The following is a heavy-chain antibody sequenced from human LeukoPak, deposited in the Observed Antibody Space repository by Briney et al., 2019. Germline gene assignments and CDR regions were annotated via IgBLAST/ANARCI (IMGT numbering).Heavy chain of an antibody. CDR3: AREGDVVGATIDS. V-gene: IGHV3-21*01. CDR2: ISSSSSYI. D-gene: IGHD1-26*01. J-gene: IGHJ4*02. CDR1: GFTFSSYS. Sequence: GGSLRLSCAASGFTFSSYSMNWVRQAPGKGPEWVSSISSSSSYIYYADSVKGRFTISRDNAKNSLYLQMNSLRAEDAAVYYCAREGDVVGATIDSWGQGTLVTVSS.